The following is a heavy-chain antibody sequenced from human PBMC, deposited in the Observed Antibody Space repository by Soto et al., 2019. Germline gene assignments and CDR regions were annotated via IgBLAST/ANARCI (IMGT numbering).Heavy chain of an antibody. D-gene: IGHD6-13*01. CDR3: AKGGRQQLVEGEYFQH. CDR1: GFTFSSYA. V-gene: IGHV3-23*01. Sequence: GGSLRLSCAASGFTFSSYAMSWISQAPGKGLEWVSAISGSGGSTYYADSVKGRFTISRDNSKNTLYLQMNSLRAEDTAVYYCAKGGRQQLVEGEYFQHWGQGTLVTVSS. J-gene: IGHJ1*01. CDR2: ISGSGGST.